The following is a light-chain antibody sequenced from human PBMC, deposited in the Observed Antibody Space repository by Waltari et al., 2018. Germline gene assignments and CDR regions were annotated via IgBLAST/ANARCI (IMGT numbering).Light chain of an antibody. J-gene: IGLJ3*02. CDR2: LNSDGSH. Sequence: QLVVTQSPSASAPLGASVKLTCTLTSGHSTFAIAWHQQQPGKGPRYLMSLNSDGSHSRGDGVPDRVSDSSSGAERYLTISSLESEDEADYYCETWDTVIHVFGGGTKLTVI. V-gene: IGLV4-69*01. CDR3: ETWDTVIHV. CDR1: SGHSTFA.